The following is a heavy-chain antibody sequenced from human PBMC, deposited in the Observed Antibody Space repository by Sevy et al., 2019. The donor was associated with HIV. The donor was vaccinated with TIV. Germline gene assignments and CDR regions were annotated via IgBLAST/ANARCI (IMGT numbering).Heavy chain of an antibody. CDR1: GYTVTELS. V-gene: IGHV1-24*01. D-gene: IGHD1-20*01. Sequence: ASVKVSCKVSGYTVTELSMHWVRQAPGKGLEWMGGFDSDDGETIYAQKFQGRVTMTEDTSTDTAYMELSSLRSEDTAVYYCARYLEIYFDCWGQGTMVTVSS. CDR3: ARYLEIYFDC. J-gene: IGHJ4*02. CDR2: FDSDDGET.